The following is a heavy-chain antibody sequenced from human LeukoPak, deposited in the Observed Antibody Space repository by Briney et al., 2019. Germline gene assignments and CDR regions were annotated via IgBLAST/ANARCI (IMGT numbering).Heavy chain of an antibody. Sequence: ASVKVSCKASGYTFTGYYMHWVRQAPGQGLEWMGWINPNSGGTNYAQKFQGRVTMTRDTSISTAYMELSRLRSDDTAVYYCARVGVYYYGSGPTNTDAFDIWGQGTMVTVSS. CDR1: GYTFTGYY. D-gene: IGHD3-10*01. V-gene: IGHV1-2*02. CDR3: ARVGVYYYGSGPTNTDAFDI. CDR2: INPNSGGT. J-gene: IGHJ3*02.